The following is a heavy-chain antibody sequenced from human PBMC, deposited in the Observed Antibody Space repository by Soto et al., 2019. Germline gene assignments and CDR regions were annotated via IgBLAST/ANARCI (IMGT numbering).Heavy chain of an antibody. D-gene: IGHD5-18*01. Sequence: SETLSLTCAVYGGSFSGYYWSWIRQPPGKGLEWIGEINHSGSTNYNPSLKSRVTISVDTSKNQFSLKLSSVTAADTAVYYCARAGGYSYGYGRWFDPWGQGTLVTVSS. V-gene: IGHV4-34*01. CDR2: INHSGST. CDR1: GGSFSGYY. J-gene: IGHJ5*02. CDR3: ARAGGYSYGYGRWFDP.